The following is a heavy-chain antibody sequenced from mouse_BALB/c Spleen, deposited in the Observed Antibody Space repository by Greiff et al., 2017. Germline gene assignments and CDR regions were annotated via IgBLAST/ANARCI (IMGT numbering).Heavy chain of an antibody. D-gene: IGHD2-1*01. V-gene: IGHV1-5*01. J-gene: IGHJ3*01. CDR2: IYPGNSDT. Sequence: VQLQQSGTVLARPGASVKMSCKASGYTFTSYWMHWVKQRPGQGLEWIGAIYPGNSDTSYNQKFKGKAKLTAVTSTSTAYMELSSLTNEDSAVYYCTRDSDGNWFAYWGQGTLVTVSA. CDR3: TRDSDGNWFAY. CDR1: GYTFTSYW.